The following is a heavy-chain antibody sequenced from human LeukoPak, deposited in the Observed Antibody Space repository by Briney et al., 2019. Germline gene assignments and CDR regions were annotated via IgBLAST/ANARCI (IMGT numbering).Heavy chain of an antibody. CDR1: GGSISSSSYF. J-gene: IGHJ3*02. CDR2: IYYSGST. D-gene: IGHD3-22*01. CDR3: ARGGSGYYYRAFDI. Sequence: SETLSLTCTVSGGSISSSSYFWGWIRQPPGKGLEWIGYIYYSGSTYYNPSLKSRVTISVDTSKNQFSLKLSSVTAADTAVYYCARGGSGYYYRAFDIWGQGTMVTVSS. V-gene: IGHV4-31*03.